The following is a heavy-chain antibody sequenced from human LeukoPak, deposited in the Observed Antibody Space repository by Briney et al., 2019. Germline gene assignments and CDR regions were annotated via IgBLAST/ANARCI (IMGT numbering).Heavy chain of an antibody. Sequence: PGGSLRLSCAASGFTFSNYNMNWVRQAPGKGLEWVSDIDTSSSTIYYADSVKGRFTIPRDNAKNSLYLQMNSLRAEDTAIYYCAKVPYDSSGYYATEYFQHWGQGTLVTVSS. D-gene: IGHD3-22*01. CDR3: AKVPYDSSGYYATEYFQH. CDR2: IDTSSSTI. CDR1: GFTFSNYN. V-gene: IGHV3-48*01. J-gene: IGHJ1*01.